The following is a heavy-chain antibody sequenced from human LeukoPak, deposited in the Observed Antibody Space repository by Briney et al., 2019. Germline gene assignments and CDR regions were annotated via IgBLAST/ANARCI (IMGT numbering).Heavy chain of an antibody. V-gene: IGHV3-48*04. CDR1: GFTFSSYS. D-gene: IGHD3-16*01. J-gene: IGHJ4*02. CDR3: VSDKGGSRDF. Sequence: PGGSLRLSCAASGFTFSSYSMNWVRQAPGKGLEWVSYISSSSSTIYYADSVKGRFTISRDNAKNTLYLQMNDLRPEDTAIYYRVSDKGGSRDFWGQGTLVTVSS. CDR2: ISSSSSTI.